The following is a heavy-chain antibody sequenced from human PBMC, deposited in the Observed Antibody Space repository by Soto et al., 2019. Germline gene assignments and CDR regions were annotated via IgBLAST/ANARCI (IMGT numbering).Heavy chain of an antibody. CDR1: GFTFSSYA. J-gene: IGHJ6*02. Sequence: GGSLRLSCAASGFTFSSYAMSWVRQAPGKGLEWVSAISGSGGSTYYADSVKGRFTISRDNSKNTLYLQMNSLRAEDTAVYYCAKGYYGSGAYYYYGMDVWGQGATVTVSS. CDR2: ISGSGGST. CDR3: AKGYYGSGAYYYYGMDV. V-gene: IGHV3-23*01. D-gene: IGHD3-10*01.